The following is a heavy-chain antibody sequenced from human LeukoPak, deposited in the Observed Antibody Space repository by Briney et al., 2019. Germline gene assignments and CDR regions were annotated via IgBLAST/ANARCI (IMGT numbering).Heavy chain of an antibody. CDR1: GFTFNSYA. CDR3: ARDGSYSSSDHYFDY. CDR2: IIGSGFTT. J-gene: IGHJ4*02. V-gene: IGHV3-23*01. Sequence: GGSMRLSCAPSGFTFNSYAMSWVRHAPGRGLEWVSGIIGSGFTTSYTDSVKGRFTISRDSSKNRLFLQMSSLRAEDTAIYYCARDGSYSSSDHYFDYWGEGTLVTVSS. D-gene: IGHD6-6*01.